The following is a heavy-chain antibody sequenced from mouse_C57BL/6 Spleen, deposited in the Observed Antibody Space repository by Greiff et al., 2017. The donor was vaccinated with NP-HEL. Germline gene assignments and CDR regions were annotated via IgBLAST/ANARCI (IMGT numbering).Heavy chain of an antibody. D-gene: IGHD2-4*01. J-gene: IGHJ1*03. CDR1: GYTFTDYN. CDR2: INPNNGGT. Sequence: EVQLQQSGPELVKPGASVKIPCKASGYTFTDYNMDWVKQSHGKSLEWIGDINPNNGGTIYNQKFKGKATLTVDKSSSTAYMELRSLTSEDTAVYYGARSAYDYEYFDVWGTGTTVTVSS. CDR3: ARSAYDYEYFDV. V-gene: IGHV1-18*01.